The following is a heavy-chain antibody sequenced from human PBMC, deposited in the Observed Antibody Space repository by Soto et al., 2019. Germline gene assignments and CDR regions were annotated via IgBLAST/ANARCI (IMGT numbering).Heavy chain of an antibody. J-gene: IGHJ6*02. CDR2: IYYSGGT. D-gene: IGHD3-10*01. CDR3: ARGLTHWTMVRGGLYGMDV. V-gene: IGHV4-59*01. CDR1: GGSISSYY. Sequence: PSETLSLTCTVSGGSISSYYWSWIRQPPGKGLEWIGYIYYSGGTNYNPSLKSRVTISVDTSKNQFSLKLSSVTAADTAVYYCARGLTHWTMVRGGLYGMDVWGQGTTVTVSS.